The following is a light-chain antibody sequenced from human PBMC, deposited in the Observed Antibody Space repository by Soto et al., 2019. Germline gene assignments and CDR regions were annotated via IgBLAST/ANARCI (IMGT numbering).Light chain of an antibody. Sequence: DIELTQSPSSLSVSVGDRVTITCRVSQGISSYLNWYRQKPGKVPKLLIYSASNLQSGVPSRFSGSGSGTEFTLTISSLQPDDFATYYCQHYNSYSEAFGQGTKVDIK. CDR3: QHYNSYSEA. CDR1: QGISSY. CDR2: SAS. V-gene: IGKV1-27*01. J-gene: IGKJ1*01.